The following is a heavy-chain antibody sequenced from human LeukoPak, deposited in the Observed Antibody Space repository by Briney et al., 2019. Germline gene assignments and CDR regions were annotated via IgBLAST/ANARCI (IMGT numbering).Heavy chain of an antibody. V-gene: IGHV3-15*01. Sequence: GGFLRLSCAASGFTFSNAWMTWVRQAPGKGLEWVGRIKSKTDGGTADYGAPVKDRFTISRDDSKNTLYLQMDSLKTEDTAVYYCAAPGPAYWGQGTLVTVPS. D-gene: IGHD6-25*01. CDR1: GFTFSNAW. CDR3: AAPGPAY. CDR2: IKSKTDGGTA. J-gene: IGHJ4*02.